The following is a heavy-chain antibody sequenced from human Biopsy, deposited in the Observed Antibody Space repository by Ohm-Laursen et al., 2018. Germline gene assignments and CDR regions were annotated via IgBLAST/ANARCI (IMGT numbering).Heavy chain of an antibody. V-gene: IGHV1-8*01. J-gene: IGHJ5*02. Sequence: SVKVSCKPSGYSFSTFDVNWVRQARGQGLEWMGWMIPSSGKTGYAQRFQGRVTLTMDTSISTAYMELSGLRSEDTAVYFCARGYSRRVSIFEASIYWFDTWGQGNLVTVSS. CDR3: ARGYSRRVSIFEASIYWFDT. D-gene: IGHD6-6*01. CDR2: MIPSSGKT. CDR1: GYSFSTFD.